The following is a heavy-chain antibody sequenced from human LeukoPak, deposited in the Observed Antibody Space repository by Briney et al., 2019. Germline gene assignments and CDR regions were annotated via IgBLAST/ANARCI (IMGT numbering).Heavy chain of an antibody. V-gene: IGHV1-2*02. CDR2: INPNSGGT. D-gene: IGHD6-13*01. CDR3: ARVAGGSSWSYYFDY. CDR1: GYTFTGYY. Sequence: GKSLRLSCAASGYTFTGYYMHWVRQAPGQGLEWMGWINPNSGGTNYAQKFQGRVTMTRDTSISTAYMELSRLRSDDTAVYYCARVAGGSSWSYYFDYWGQGTLVTVSS. J-gene: IGHJ4*02.